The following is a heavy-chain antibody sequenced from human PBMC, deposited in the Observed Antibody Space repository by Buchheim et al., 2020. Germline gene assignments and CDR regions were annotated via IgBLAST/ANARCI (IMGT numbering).Heavy chain of an antibody. Sequence: QLQLQESGPGLVKPSETLSLTCTVSGGSISSSAYYWGWIRQPPGKGLEWIATIYYTGNTYYNPSLKSRVTMSVDTSKNQFSLKLSSVTAADTAVYYCARWDRSTWTNYFDCWGQGTL. CDR1: GGSISSSAYY. J-gene: IGHJ4*02. CDR2: IYYTGNT. D-gene: IGHD1-1*01. CDR3: ARWDRSTWTNYFDC. V-gene: IGHV4-39*01.